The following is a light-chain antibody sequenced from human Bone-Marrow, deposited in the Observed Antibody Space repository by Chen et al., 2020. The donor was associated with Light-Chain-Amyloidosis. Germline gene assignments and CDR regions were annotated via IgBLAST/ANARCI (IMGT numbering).Light chain of an antibody. J-gene: IGLJ3*02. CDR1: NIGSTS. CDR3: QVWDRSSDRPV. V-gene: IGLV3-21*02. CDR2: DDS. Sequence: SYVLTQPPSVSVAPGQTATIACGGNNIGSTSVHWYQQTPGQAPLLVAYDDSDRPSGIPERLSGSNSGNTATLTISKVEAGDEADYYCQVWDRSSDRPVFGGGTKLTVL.